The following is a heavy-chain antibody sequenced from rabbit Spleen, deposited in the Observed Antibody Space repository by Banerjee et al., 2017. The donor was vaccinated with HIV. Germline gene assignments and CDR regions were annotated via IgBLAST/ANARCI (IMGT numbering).Heavy chain of an antibody. CDR1: GFSFSSSDY. CDR3: ARDTGSSFSSYGMDL. Sequence: QEQLVEYGGDLVQPEGSLALTCKASGFSFSSSDYICWVRQAPGKGLEWISCIAGSSSGFTYSATWAKGRFTISKTSSTTVTLQMTSLTAADTATYFCARDTGSSFSSYGMDLWGQGTLVTVS. V-gene: IGHV1S45*01. D-gene: IGHD8-1*01. J-gene: IGHJ3*01. CDR2: IAGSSSGFT.